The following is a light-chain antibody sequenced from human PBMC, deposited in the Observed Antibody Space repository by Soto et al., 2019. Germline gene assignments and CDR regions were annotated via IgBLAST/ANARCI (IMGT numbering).Light chain of an antibody. V-gene: IGLV2-14*01. CDR1: SSDVGAYDY. J-gene: IGLJ3*02. CDR2: GVT. Sequence: QSALTQPASVSGSPGQSITISCTGTSSDVGAYDYVSWYQQHPGKAPKLLIYGVTNRPSGVSDRFSGSKSGNSASLTISGIQAYDEADYHCSSYTSRNSLVFGGGTKLTVL. CDR3: SSYTSRNSLV.